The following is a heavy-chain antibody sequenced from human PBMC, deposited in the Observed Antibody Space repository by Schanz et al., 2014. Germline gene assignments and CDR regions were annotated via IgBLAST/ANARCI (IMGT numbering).Heavy chain of an antibody. CDR3: AKGMGYCSGGTCYDYYYYGLDV. V-gene: IGHV3-33*06. Sequence: GQLLESGGGLIQPGGSLRLSCAASGFTFSSYAMSWVRQAPGKGLEWVAVIWSDGSGKYYADSVKGRFTISRDSPKNTLYLQMNSLRAEDTAVFYCAKGMGYCSGGTCYDYYYYGLDVWGQGTTVTVSS. CDR2: IWSDGSGK. D-gene: IGHD2-15*01. J-gene: IGHJ6*02. CDR1: GFTFSSYA.